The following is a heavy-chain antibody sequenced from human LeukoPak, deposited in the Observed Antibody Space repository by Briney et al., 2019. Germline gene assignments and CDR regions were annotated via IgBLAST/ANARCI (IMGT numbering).Heavy chain of an antibody. CDR2: IIPILGIA. CDR3: ARDVAYYYDSSESSNWFDP. D-gene: IGHD3-22*01. Sequence: KISCKGSGYSFTSYWIGWVRQMPGKGLEWMGRIIPILGIANYAQKFQGRVTITADKSTSTAYMELSSLRSEDTAVYYCARDVAYYYDSSESSNWFDPWGQGTLVTVSS. J-gene: IGHJ5*02. V-gene: IGHV1-69*04. CDR1: GYSFTSYW.